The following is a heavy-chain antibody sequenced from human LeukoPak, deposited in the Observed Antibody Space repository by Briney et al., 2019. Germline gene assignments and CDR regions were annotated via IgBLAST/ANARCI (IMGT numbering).Heavy chain of an antibody. D-gene: IGHD2-2*01. J-gene: IGHJ4*02. CDR1: GFTFSSYS. V-gene: IGHV3-21*01. CDR2: ISSSSSYI. CDR3: ASRCTSTSCWGVDY. Sequence: GGSLRLSCAASGFTFSSYSMNWVRQAPGKGLEWVSSISSSSSYIYYADSVKGRFTISRDNAQNSLYLQMNSLRAEDTAVYYRASRCTSTSCWGVDYWGQGTLVTVS.